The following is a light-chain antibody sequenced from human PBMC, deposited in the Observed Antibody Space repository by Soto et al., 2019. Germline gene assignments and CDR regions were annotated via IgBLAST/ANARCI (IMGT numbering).Light chain of an antibody. CDR3: SSYFVSKISYV. CDR2: EVT. J-gene: IGLJ1*01. V-gene: IGLV2-14*01. Sequence: QSVLTQPASVSGSPGQSITISCTGTSGDIGLFNYISWYQQHPGKAPKVIIYEVTRRPSGVSTRFSGSISGSTASLTISGLQPEDEADYYCSSYFVSKISYVFGPGTKSPS. CDR1: SGDIGLFNY.